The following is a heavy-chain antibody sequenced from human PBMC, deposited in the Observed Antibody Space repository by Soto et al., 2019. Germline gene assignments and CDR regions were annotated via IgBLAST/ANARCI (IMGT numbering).Heavy chain of an antibody. CDR3: ARPTPPTDN. J-gene: IGHJ4*02. CDR2: ISAYSGDT. Sequence: QVQLVQSGAEVKKPGASVKVSCKASGYTFTSYAISWVRHAPGQGLEWMGWISAYSGDTNYAQKLQGRVTMTTDTSTSTADMELRRLTSDGTAVNYCARPTPPTDNWCQGTLVTVSS. CDR1: GYTFTSYA. V-gene: IGHV1-18*01. D-gene: IGHD4-17*01.